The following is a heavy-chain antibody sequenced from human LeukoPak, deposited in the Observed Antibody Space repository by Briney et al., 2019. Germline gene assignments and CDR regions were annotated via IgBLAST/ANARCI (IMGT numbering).Heavy chain of an antibody. CDR1: GYTLTELS. CDR2: FDPEDGET. CDR3: ARPTDILTGYYQDYYGMDV. V-gene: IGHV1-24*01. J-gene: IGHJ6*02. D-gene: IGHD3-9*01. Sequence: GASVKVSCKVSGYTLTELSMHWVRQAPGKGLEWMGGFDPEDGETIYAQKFQGRVTMTEDTSTDTAYMELSSLRSEDTAVYYCARPTDILTGYYQDYYGMDVWGQGTTVTVSS.